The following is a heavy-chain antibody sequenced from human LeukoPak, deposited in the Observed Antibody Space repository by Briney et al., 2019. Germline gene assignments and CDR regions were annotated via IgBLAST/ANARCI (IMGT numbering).Heavy chain of an antibody. CDR3: ARDRSSSWYYFDY. D-gene: IGHD6-19*01. CDR2: ISAYNGAA. CDR1: GYTFSSYS. Sequence: ATVKVSCKASGYTFSSYSISWVRQAPGQGLEWMGWISAYNGAAKYAQKFQGRVTMTTDTSTSTAYVELRSLRSDDTALYYCARDRSSSWYYFDYWGLGTLVTVSS. J-gene: IGHJ4*02. V-gene: IGHV1-18*01.